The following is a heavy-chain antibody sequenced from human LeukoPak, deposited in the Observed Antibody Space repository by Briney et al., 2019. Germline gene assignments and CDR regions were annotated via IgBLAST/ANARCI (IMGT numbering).Heavy chain of an antibody. CDR1: GFTFSSYA. CDR3: ARGYSYGGYYFDY. D-gene: IGHD5-18*01. V-gene: IGHV3-23*01. Sequence: GGSLRLSCAASGFTFSSYAMSWVRQAPGKGLEWVSAISGSGGSTYYADSVKGRFTISRDNSKNTLYLQMNSLRAEDTAVYYCARGYSYGGYYFDYWGQGTLVTVSS. J-gene: IGHJ4*02. CDR2: ISGSGGST.